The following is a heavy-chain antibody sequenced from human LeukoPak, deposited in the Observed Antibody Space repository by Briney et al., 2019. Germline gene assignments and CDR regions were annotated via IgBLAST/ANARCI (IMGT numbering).Heavy chain of an antibody. Sequence: SQTLSLTCTLSGGSISNGAYYWSWIRQHPGKGLEWIGYIYYSGSTDYNPSLKSRGTISLDTSRTQFSLKLRSVTAADTAVYYCARGGVAAAGAFDYWGQGTLVTVSS. D-gene: IGHD6-13*01. V-gene: IGHV4-31*03. CDR1: GGSISNGAYY. CDR3: ARGGVAAAGAFDY. J-gene: IGHJ4*02. CDR2: IYYSGST.